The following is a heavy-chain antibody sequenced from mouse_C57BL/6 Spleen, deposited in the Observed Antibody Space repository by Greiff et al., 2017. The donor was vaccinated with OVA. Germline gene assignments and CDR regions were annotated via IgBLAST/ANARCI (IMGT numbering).Heavy chain of an antibody. CDR3: GKSWDGGYFDV. CDR1: GFSLTSYG. D-gene: IGHD4-1*01. V-gene: IGHV2-5*01. J-gene: IGHJ1*03. Sequence: VQLQQSGPGLVQPSQSLSIPCTVSGFSLTSYGVHWVRPSPGKGLEWLGVIWRGGSTDYNAAFMSRLSITKDNSKSQVFFKMNSLQADDTSIYYGGKSWDGGYFDVWGTGTTVTVSS. CDR2: IWRGGST.